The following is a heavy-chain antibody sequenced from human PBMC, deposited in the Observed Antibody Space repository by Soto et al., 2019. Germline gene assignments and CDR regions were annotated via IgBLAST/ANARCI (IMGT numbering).Heavy chain of an antibody. CDR1: GFTFSSYA. Sequence: SLRLSCAASGFTFSSYAMHWVRQAPGKGLEWVAVISYDGSNKYYADSVKGRFTISRDNSKNTLYLQMNSLRAEDTAVYYCARGWGWLHSYYYGMDVWGQGTTVTVSS. J-gene: IGHJ6*02. D-gene: IGHD2-21*01. CDR3: ARGWGWLHSYYYGMDV. V-gene: IGHV3-30-3*01. CDR2: ISYDGSNK.